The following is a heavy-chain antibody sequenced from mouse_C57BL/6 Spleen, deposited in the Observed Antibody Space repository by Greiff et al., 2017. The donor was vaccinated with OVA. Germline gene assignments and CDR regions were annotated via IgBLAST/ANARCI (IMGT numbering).Heavy chain of an antibody. V-gene: IGHV5-16*01. CDR3: ARLDGYSFAY. CDR2: INYDGSST. J-gene: IGHJ3*01. Sequence: EVQRVESEGGLVQPGSSMKLSCTASGFTFSDYYMAWVRQVPEKGLEWVANINYDGSSTYYLDSLKSRFIISRDNAKNILYLQMSSLKSEDTATYYCARLDGYSFAYWGQGTLVTVSA. CDR1: GFTFSDYY. D-gene: IGHD2-3*01.